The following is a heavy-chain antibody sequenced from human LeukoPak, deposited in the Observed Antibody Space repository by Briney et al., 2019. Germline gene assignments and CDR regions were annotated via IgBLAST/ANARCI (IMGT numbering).Heavy chain of an antibody. V-gene: IGHV3-9*01. J-gene: IGHJ4*02. CDR2: ISWNSGSV. CDR1: GFTFDDYA. Sequence: GRSLRLSCAASGFTFDDYAMHWVRQAPGKGLEWVSGISWNSGSVGYADSVKGRFTISRDNAKNSLYLQMNSLRAEDTALYYCAKSGSGSYWGYYFDYWGQGTLVTVSS. CDR3: AKSGSGSYWGYYFDY. D-gene: IGHD3-10*01.